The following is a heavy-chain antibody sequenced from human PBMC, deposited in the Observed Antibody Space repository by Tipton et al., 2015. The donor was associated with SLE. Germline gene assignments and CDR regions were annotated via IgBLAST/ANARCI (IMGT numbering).Heavy chain of an antibody. Sequence: TLSLTCTVSSDSITSGGFYWTWIRQHPGKGLEWIGHIHSSGPTYYNPSLESRVTVSIDRSKNHFSLSLRSVTAADTAVYYCARRSVELAASFDYWGQGSLVTVSS. D-gene: IGHD5-24*01. CDR2: IHSSGPT. CDR3: ARRSVELAASFDY. J-gene: IGHJ4*02. CDR1: SDSITSGGFY. V-gene: IGHV4-31*03.